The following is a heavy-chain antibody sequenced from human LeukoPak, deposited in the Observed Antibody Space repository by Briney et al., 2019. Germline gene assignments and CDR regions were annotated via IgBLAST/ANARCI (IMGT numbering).Heavy chain of an antibody. V-gene: IGHV3-7*03. J-gene: IGHJ4*02. CDR2: INSDGSEG. CDR1: GFTFSGFW. CDR3: ARDSWTKILDY. D-gene: IGHD3/OR15-3a*01. Sequence: PGGSLRLSCAVSGFTFSGFWMSWSRQAPGKGLEWVASINSDGSEGYYADVVKGRFTISRDNAKNSLYLQINSLRAEDTAVYYCARDSWTKILDYWGQGTLVTVSS.